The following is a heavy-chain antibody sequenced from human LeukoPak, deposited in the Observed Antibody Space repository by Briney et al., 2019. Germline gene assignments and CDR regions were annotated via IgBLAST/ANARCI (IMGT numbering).Heavy chain of an antibody. Sequence: NPGGSLRLSCAASGFTFSSYAMSWVRQAPGKGLEWVSAISGSGGSTYYADSVKGRFTISRDNSKNTLYLQMNSLRAEDTAVYYCAKDCDGGGSCCFDVWGKGTTVTVSS. J-gene: IGHJ6*04. V-gene: IGHV3-23*01. CDR2: ISGSGGST. CDR1: GFTFSSYA. CDR3: AKDCDGGGSCCFDV. D-gene: IGHD2-15*01.